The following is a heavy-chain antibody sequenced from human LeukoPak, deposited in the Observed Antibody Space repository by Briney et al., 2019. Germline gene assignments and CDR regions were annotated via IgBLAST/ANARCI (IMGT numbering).Heavy chain of an antibody. V-gene: IGHV6-1*01. Sequence: TLPVTCVISGDSVSSNSAAWNWNRQSPSRGLEWLGRTYYRSKWYNDYAVSVKSRITINPDTSKNQFFLQLNSVTPEDTAVYYCARETSHFDYWGQGTLVTVSS. J-gene: IGHJ4*02. CDR2: TYYRSKWYN. CDR1: GDSVSSNSAA. CDR3: ARETSHFDY.